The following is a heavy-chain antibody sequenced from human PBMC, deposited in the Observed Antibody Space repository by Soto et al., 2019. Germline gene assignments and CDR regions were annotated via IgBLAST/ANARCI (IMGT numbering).Heavy chain of an antibody. Sequence: EVQLLESGGGLVQPGGSLRLSCAASGFTFSSYAMSWVRQAPGQGLEWVSAISGSGGSTYYADSVKGRFTISRDNSKNTLYLQMNSLRAEDTAVYYCAKNQYPGPTQNDYYYYGMDVGGQGTTVTVAS. D-gene: IGHD1-1*01. CDR2: ISGSGGST. CDR1: GFTFSSYA. J-gene: IGHJ6*02. CDR3: AKNQYPGPTQNDYYYYGMDV. V-gene: IGHV3-23*01.